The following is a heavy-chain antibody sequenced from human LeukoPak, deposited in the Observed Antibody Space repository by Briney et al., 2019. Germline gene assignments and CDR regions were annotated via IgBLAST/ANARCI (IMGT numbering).Heavy chain of an antibody. V-gene: IGHV1-18*01. CDR1: GYTFTSYG. CDR3: ARVPEMLGTVYGSGILLDY. J-gene: IGHJ4*02. D-gene: IGHD3-10*01. CDR2: ISAYNGNT. Sequence: GASVKVSCKASGYTFTSYGISWVRQAPGQGLEWMGWISAYNGNTNYAQKLQGRVTMTTDTSTSTAYMELRSLRSDDTAVYYCARVPEMLGTVYGSGILLDYWGQGTLVTVSS.